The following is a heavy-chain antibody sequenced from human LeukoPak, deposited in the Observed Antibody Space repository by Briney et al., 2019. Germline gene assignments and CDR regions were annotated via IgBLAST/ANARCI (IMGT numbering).Heavy chain of an antibody. CDR1: GYSFTSYW. CDR3: ARPFAPSKGQNGIAARRLDY. J-gene: IGHJ4*02. Sequence: GESLKISCKGSGYSFTSYWIGWVRQMPGKGLEWMGIIYPGDSDTRYSPSFQGQVTISADKSISTAHLQWSSLKASDTAMYYCARPFAPSKGQNGIAARRLDYWGQGTLVTVSS. V-gene: IGHV5-51*01. CDR2: IYPGDSDT. D-gene: IGHD6-6*01.